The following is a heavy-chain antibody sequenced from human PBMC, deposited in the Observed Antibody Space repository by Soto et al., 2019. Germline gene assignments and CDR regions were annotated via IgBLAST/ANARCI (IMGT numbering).Heavy chain of an antibody. Sequence: SETLSLTCTVSGGSISSSIYYWGWIRQPPGKGLEWIGSIAYSGSTYYNPSLKGRVTISVDTSKNQFSLKLNSVTAADTAVYYCARGLHYYESPTDYPPWAFDLRGQGTMVIVSS. D-gene: IGHD3-22*01. J-gene: IGHJ3*01. CDR2: IAYSGST. CDR1: GGSISSSIYY. CDR3: ARGLHYYESPTDYPPWAFDL. V-gene: IGHV4-39*07.